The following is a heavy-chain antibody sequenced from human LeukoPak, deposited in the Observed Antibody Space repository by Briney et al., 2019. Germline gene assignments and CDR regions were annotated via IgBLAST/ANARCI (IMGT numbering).Heavy chain of an antibody. Sequence: SETLSLTCAVYGGSFSGYYWSWIRQPPGKGLEWIGEINHSGSTNYNPSLKSRVTISVDTSKNQFSMKLSSVTAADTAVYYCASLVAGLQYLPRQAYYYYYMDVWGKGTTVTVSS. CDR1: GGSFSGYY. CDR2: INHSGST. V-gene: IGHV4-34*01. D-gene: IGHD4-11*01. J-gene: IGHJ6*03. CDR3: ASLVAGLQYLPRQAYYYYYMDV.